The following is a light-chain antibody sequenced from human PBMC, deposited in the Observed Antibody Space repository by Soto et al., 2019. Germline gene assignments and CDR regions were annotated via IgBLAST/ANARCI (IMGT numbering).Light chain of an antibody. Sequence: DIQMTQSPSPLSASVGDRVDITCRTSQSVSSYLNWYQAKPGKAPKLLIYAASTLQSGVPSRFSGSGSGTDFTLTITSLHPEDVATYYCQKYSSARWTFGQGTKVDIK. CDR2: AAS. CDR3: QKYSSARWT. J-gene: IGKJ1*01. CDR1: QSVSSY. V-gene: IGKV1-27*01.